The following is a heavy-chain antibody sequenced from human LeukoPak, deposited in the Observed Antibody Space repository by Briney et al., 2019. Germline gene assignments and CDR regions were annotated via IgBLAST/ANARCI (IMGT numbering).Heavy chain of an antibody. J-gene: IGHJ5*01. CDR1: GFNFASRW. CDR3: ARHFDGKGSFDF. D-gene: IGHD4-23*01. Sequence: GGSLRLSCAASGFNFASRWMHWVRQVPGKGLVWVSRISSDGSDTTYADSVKGRFTISRDNVKKIVYLQMRSLRVENTAVYYCARHFDGKGSFDFWGQGTLVTVSS. V-gene: IGHV3-74*01. CDR2: ISSDGSDT.